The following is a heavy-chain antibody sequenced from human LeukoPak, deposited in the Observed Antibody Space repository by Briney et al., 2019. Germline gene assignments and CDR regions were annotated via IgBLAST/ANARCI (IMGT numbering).Heavy chain of an antibody. J-gene: IGHJ5*02. D-gene: IGHD2-2*02. CDR2: IYYSGST. V-gene: IGHV4-59*01. Sequence: SETLSLTCPVSGGSISSYYCSWIRPPPGRGLEWVGYIYYSGSTNYNPSLTSQVTISADTSKNQFSLKLSSVTAADTAVYYCARWVPAAIGWFDPWGQGTLVTVSS. CDR3: ARWVPAAIGWFDP. CDR1: GGSISSYY.